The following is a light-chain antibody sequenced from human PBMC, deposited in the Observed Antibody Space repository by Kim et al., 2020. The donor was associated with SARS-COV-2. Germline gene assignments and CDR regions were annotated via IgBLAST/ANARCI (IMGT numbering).Light chain of an antibody. J-gene: IGLJ2*01. Sequence: VSPGQTASITCSGDKLGNKYACWYQQKPGQSPVLVIYQDTKRPSGIPERFSGSNSGNTATLTISGTQTMDEADYYCQAWDSGSVVFGGGTQLTVL. CDR2: QDT. CDR3: QAWDSGSVV. V-gene: IGLV3-1*01. CDR1: KLGNKY.